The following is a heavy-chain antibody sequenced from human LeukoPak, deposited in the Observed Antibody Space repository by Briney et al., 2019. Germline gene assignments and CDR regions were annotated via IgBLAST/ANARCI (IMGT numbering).Heavy chain of an antibody. CDR1: GFTVSSNY. Sequence: GGSLRLSCAASGFTVSSNYMSWVRPAPGKGLEWVSATYSGGSTYYADSVKGRFTISRDNSKNTLYRQMNSLRAEDTAVYYCARNYDTNGYYYYFDYWGQGTLVTVSS. V-gene: IGHV3-66*02. CDR2: TYSGGST. CDR3: ARNYDTNGYYYYFDY. D-gene: IGHD3-22*01. J-gene: IGHJ4*02.